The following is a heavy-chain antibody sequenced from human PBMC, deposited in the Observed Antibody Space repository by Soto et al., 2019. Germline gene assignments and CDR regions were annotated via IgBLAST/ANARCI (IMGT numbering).Heavy chain of an antibody. D-gene: IGHD2-15*01. J-gene: IGHJ5*02. CDR2: IYYSGGT. CDR3: ARADCSGGSCPNDH. CDR1: GGSISSYY. Sequence: SETLSLTCTVSGGSISSYYWSWIRQPPGKGLEWIGYIYYSGGTNYNPSLKSRVTISVDTSKNQFSLKLSSVTAADTAVYYCARADCSGGSCPNDHWGQGTLVTVSS. V-gene: IGHV4-59*01.